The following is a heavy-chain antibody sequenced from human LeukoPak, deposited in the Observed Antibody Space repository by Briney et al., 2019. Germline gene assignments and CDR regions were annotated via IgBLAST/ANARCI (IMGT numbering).Heavy chain of an antibody. J-gene: IGHJ4*02. V-gene: IGHV3-66*04. D-gene: IGHD5-18*01. CDR2: IYTDGST. CDR1: GFTFSSYS. Sequence: GGSLRLSCAASGFTFSSYSMNWVRQAPGKGLEWVSVIYTDGSTFYANSVKGRFTISRDNSKNTLDLQMSSLRAEDTAVYFCARRGHGYGSPFDYWGQGTLVTVSS. CDR3: ARRGHGYGSPFDY.